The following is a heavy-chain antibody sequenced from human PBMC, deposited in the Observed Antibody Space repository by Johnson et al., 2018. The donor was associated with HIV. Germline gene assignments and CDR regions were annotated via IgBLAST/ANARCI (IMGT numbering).Heavy chain of an antibody. V-gene: IGHV3-30-3*01. CDR1: GFTFSSYA. Sequence: VQLVESGGGVVQPGRSLTLSCAASGFTFSSYAMHWVRQAPGKGLEWVAVISYDGSNKYYADSVKGRFTISRDNSKNTRYLQMNSLRAEDTAVYYCAREWRGDLAAAGIDAFDIWGQGTMVTVSS. CDR3: AREWRGDLAAAGIDAFDI. J-gene: IGHJ3*02. CDR2: ISYDGSNK. D-gene: IGHD6-13*01.